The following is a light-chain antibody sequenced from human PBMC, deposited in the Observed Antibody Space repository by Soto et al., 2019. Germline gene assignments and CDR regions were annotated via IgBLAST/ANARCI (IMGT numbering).Light chain of an antibody. V-gene: IGKV3-20*01. CDR2: GAS. J-gene: IGKJ1*01. Sequence: EIQMTQAPSTLSGSPGDRATLSCRASQSISSNLAWYQQKPGQAPRLLIYGASSRANGIPGRFSGSGSGTDFTLTISRLEPEDFAVYYCQQYGRSPWTFGQGTKVDIK. CDR3: QQYGRSPWT. CDR1: QSISSN.